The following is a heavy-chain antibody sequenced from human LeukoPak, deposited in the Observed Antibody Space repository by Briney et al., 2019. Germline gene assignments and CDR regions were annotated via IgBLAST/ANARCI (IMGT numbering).Heavy chain of an antibody. Sequence: GGSLRLSCAASGFTFSSFPMHWVRQAPGKGLEWVVVVSPDGSVENYADSVKGRFTISRDNSKNAVYLQMNSLRTEDTAVYYCARASITSTYYHYYMDVWGKGTTVTVSS. V-gene: IGHV3-30*01. D-gene: IGHD3-10*01. J-gene: IGHJ6*03. CDR2: VSPDGSVE. CDR3: ARASITSTYYHYYMDV. CDR1: GFTFSSFP.